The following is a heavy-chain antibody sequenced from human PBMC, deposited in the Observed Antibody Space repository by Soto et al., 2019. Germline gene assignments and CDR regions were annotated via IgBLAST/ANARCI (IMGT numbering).Heavy chain of an antibody. V-gene: IGHV3-23*01. D-gene: IGHD2-21*01. Sequence: EVQLLESGGGLVQPGGSLRLSCAASGFTFDNYAMSWVRQAPGQGLEWVSASSGSGRSTYYADSVRGRFTISRDNSKNTLSLQMNSLRAEDTAQYYCAKRGRGNSESWGQGTLVTVSS. CDR1: GFTFDNYA. CDR2: SSGSGRST. CDR3: AKRGRGNSES. J-gene: IGHJ5*02.